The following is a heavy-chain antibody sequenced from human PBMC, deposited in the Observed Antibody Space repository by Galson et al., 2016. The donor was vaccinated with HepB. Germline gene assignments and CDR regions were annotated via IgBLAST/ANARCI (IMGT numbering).Heavy chain of an antibody. CDR2: IYPGDSDT. CDR3: ARHPSPDYFGSGNYFSWFDP. V-gene: IGHV5-51*01. D-gene: IGHD3-10*01. Sequence: SGAEVKKPGESLKISCQASGYNFLSYWIAWVRQKPGKGLEWMGLIYPGDSDTRYSPSFPGQVTISANKSISTAYLQWSAQKASDTAMYYCARHPSPDYFGSGNYFSWFDPWGQGTLVTVSA. CDR1: GYNFLSYW. J-gene: IGHJ5*02.